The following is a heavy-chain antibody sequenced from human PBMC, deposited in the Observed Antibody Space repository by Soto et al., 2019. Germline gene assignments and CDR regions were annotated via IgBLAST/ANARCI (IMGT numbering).Heavy chain of an antibody. CDR2: IIPIFGTA. J-gene: IGHJ6*02. CDR1: GGTFSSYA. Sequence: QVQLVQSGAEVKKPGSSVKVSCKASGGTFSSYAISWVRQAPGQGLEWMGGIIPIFGTANYAQKFQGRVTITADESTSTAYMELSSLRSEDTAVYYCARDLRITIFGVNYYYGMDVWGQGTTVTVS. D-gene: IGHD3-3*01. CDR3: ARDLRITIFGVNYYYGMDV. V-gene: IGHV1-69*01.